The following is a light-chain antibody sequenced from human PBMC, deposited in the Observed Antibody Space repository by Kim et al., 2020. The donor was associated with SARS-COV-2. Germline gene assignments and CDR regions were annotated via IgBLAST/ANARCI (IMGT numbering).Light chain of an antibody. V-gene: IGKV3-15*01. CDR2: GAS. Sequence: EVVMTQCPATLSVSPGEGATLSCRASQSVGSNLAWYQQKPGQAPRLLIYGASSRATGIPARFSGSGSGTAFTLTISSLQSEDFALYYCQQYNNWPRTFGQGTKVDIK. J-gene: IGKJ1*01. CDR3: QQYNNWPRT. CDR1: QSVGSN.